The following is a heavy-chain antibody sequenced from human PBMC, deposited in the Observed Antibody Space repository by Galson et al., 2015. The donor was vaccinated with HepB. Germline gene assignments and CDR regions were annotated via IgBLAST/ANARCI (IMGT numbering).Heavy chain of an antibody. J-gene: IGHJ5*02. CDR2: IYYSGST. CDR1: GGSISSYY. CDR3: ARGPNSRFDWLLSPFDP. Sequence: LSLTCTVSGGSISSYYWRWIRQPPGKGLEWIGYIYYSGSTNYNPSLKSRVTISVDTSKNQFSLKLSSVTAADTAVYYCARGPNSRFDWLLSPFDPWGQGTLVTVSS. V-gene: IGHV4-59*08. D-gene: IGHD3-9*01.